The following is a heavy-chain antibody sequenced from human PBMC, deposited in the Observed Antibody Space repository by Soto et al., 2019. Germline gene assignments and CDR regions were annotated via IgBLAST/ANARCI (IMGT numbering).Heavy chain of an antibody. CDR1: GYTFTSYG. Sequence: QVQLVQSGAEVKKPGASVKVSCKASGYTFTSYGISWVRQAPGQGLEWMGWISAYNGNTNYAQKLQGRVTMTTDTSTSTAYMELMSLRSDDTAVYYCAVTYYDILTGYYPSDYWGQGTQVTVSS. CDR2: ISAYNGNT. J-gene: IGHJ4*02. D-gene: IGHD3-9*01. V-gene: IGHV1-18*01. CDR3: AVTYYDILTGYYPSDY.